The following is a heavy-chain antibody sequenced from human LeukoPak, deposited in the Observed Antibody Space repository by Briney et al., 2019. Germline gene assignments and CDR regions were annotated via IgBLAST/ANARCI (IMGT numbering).Heavy chain of an antibody. D-gene: IGHD4-17*01. CDR3: ARDLGYGDYLDAPHWFDP. V-gene: IGHV1-69*04. J-gene: IGHJ5*02. CDR1: GGTFSSYA. Sequence: RASVKVSCKASGGTFSSYAISWVRQAPGQGLEWMGRIIPILGIANYAQKFQGRVTITADKSTSTAYMELSSLRSEDTAVYYCARDLGYGDYLDAPHWFDPWGQGTLVTVSS. CDR2: IIPILGIA.